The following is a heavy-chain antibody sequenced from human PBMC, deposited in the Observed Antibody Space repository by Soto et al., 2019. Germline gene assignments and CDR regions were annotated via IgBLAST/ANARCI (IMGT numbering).Heavy chain of an antibody. V-gene: IGHV4-39*01. Sequence: SETLSLTCTVSGGSISSSSYYWGWIRQPPGKGLEWIGSIYYSGSTYYNPSLKSRVTISVDTSKNQFSLKLSSVTAADTAVYYCARQRSSVVTQAYFDVWGPGSLVTVSS. CDR2: IYYSGST. CDR1: GGSISSSSYY. J-gene: IGHJ4*02. CDR3: ARQRSSVVTQAYFDV. D-gene: IGHD2-21*02.